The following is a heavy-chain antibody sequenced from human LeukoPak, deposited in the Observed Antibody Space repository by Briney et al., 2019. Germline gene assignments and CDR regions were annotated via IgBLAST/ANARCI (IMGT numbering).Heavy chain of an antibody. D-gene: IGHD5-24*01. CDR3: ARETDGEGWLPYDS. CDR1: GFTFSRSD. CDR2: IDTGGGT. J-gene: IGHJ4*02. Sequence: GGSLRLSCAASGFTFSRSDIHWVRQPTGKGLEWVSAIDTGGGTYYSASVEGRFTISRDNAKSSVYLQMTSLRAGDTALYFCARETDGEGWLPYDSWGQGTLVTVSS. V-gene: IGHV3-13*04.